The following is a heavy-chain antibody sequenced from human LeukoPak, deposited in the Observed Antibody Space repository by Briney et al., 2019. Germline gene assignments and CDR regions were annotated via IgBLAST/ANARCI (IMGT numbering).Heavy chain of an antibody. CDR3: ASLGNYDNLRDYYNNF. D-gene: IGHD3-9*01. V-gene: IGHV3-7*01. J-gene: IGHJ4*02. CDR1: GFTSNSNR. CDR2: IKQDGSEK. Sequence: PGGSLRLSSAAAGFTSNSNRMSCVRQAPGKGLEWVANIKQDGSEKYYVDSVKGRFTISRDNAKNSLYLQMNGLRAEDTAVYYCASLGNYDNLRDYYNNFWGQGTLVTVSS.